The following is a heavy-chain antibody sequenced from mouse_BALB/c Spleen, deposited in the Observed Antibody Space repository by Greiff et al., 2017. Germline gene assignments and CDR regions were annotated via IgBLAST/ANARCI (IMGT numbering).Heavy chain of an antibody. CDR3: ARGGLRQAMDY. V-gene: IGHV5-12-2*01. CDR2: ISSGGGST. CDR1: GFTFSSYA. D-gene: IGHD2-2*01. Sequence: EVKLVESGGGLVKPGGSLKLSCAASGFTFSSYAMSWVRQTPAKRLEWVASISSGGGSTYYPDTVKGRFTISRDNAKNTLYLQMSGLKSEDTAMYYCARGGLRQAMDYWGQGTSVTVSS. J-gene: IGHJ4*01.